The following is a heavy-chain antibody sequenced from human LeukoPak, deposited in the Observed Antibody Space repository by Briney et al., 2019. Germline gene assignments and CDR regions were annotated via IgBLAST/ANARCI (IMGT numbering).Heavy chain of an antibody. CDR1: GGTFSSYA. Sequence: GASVKVSCKASGGTFSSYAISWVRQAPGQGLEWMGRITPILGIANYAQKFQGRVTITADKSTSTAYMELSSLRSEDTALYYCARLPDYSEPDFDYWGQGTLVTVSS. CDR2: ITPILGIA. D-gene: IGHD4-4*01. CDR3: ARLPDYSEPDFDY. J-gene: IGHJ4*02. V-gene: IGHV1-69*04.